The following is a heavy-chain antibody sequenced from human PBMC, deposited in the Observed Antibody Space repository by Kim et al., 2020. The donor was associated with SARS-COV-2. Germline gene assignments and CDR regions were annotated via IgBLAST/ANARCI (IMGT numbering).Heavy chain of an antibody. CDR1: GFMFSSYG. CDR3: AKVRVGVRNLFYFDH. J-gene: IGHJ4*02. V-gene: IGHV3-30*18. D-gene: IGHD1-26*01. CDR2: STYDGNNQ. Sequence: GGSLRLSCEASGFMFSSYGMHWVRQVPGKGLEWLAVSTYDGNNQSYADSVKGRFTVSRDNVENTLYLQMSSLRPEDTALYYCAKVRVGVRNLFYFDHWGQGALAIFSS.